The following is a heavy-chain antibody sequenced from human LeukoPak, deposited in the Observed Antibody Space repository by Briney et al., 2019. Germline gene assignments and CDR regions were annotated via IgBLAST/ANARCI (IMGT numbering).Heavy chain of an antibody. D-gene: IGHD6-19*01. CDR3: ASNSYSSGWPDY. CDR2: IYYSGST. J-gene: IGHJ4*02. Sequence: SETLSLTCTVSGGSISSYYWSWIRQPPGKGLEWIGYIYYSGSTNYNPSLKSRVTISVDTSKNQFSLKLGSVTAADTAVYYCASNSYSSGWPDYWGQGTLVTVSS. V-gene: IGHV4-59*08. CDR1: GGSISSYY.